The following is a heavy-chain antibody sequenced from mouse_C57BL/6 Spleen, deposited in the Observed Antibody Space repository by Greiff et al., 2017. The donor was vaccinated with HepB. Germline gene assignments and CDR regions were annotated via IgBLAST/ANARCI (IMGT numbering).Heavy chain of an antibody. CDR1: GFSLTSYG. Sequence: QVQLQQSGPGLVQPSQSLSITCTVSGFSLTSYGVHWVRQSPGKGLEWLGVIWSGGSTDYNAAFISRLSISKDNSTSQVFFKMNSLQADDTAIYYCARMGEYDDVYAMDYWGQGTSVTVSS. D-gene: IGHD2-12*01. CDR2: IWSGGST. CDR3: ARMGEYDDVYAMDY. V-gene: IGHV2-2*01. J-gene: IGHJ4*01.